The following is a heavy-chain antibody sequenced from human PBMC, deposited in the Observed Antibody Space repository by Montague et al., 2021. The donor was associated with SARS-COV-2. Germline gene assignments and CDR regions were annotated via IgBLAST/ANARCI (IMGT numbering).Heavy chain of an antibody. CDR1: GFTFSSYE. Sequence: SLRLSCAASGFTFSSYEMNWFRQAPGKGLEWVSYISSSGSSIYYSDSVKGRFTISRDNAKNSLYLQMNSLRAEDTAVYYCAREGYYDSIGYPLSYWGQGTLVTVSS. CDR3: AREGYYDSIGYPLSY. CDR2: ISSSGSSI. J-gene: IGHJ4*02. D-gene: IGHD3-22*01. V-gene: IGHV3-48*03.